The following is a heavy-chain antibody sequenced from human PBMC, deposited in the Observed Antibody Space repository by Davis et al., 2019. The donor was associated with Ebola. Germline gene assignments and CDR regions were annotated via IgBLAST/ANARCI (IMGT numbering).Heavy chain of an antibody. CDR3: ALARGTMWIFDY. CDR1: GFTFSSYA. V-gene: IGHV3-23*01. D-gene: IGHD5-12*01. CDR2: ISDISYIT. Sequence: GGSLRLSCAASGFTFSSYAVSWVRQAPGKGLEWVSLISDISYITYYADSVRGRFTISRDNSKKTLYLQMNKLSAEDSAIYYCALARGTMWIFDYWGQGTLVTVSS. J-gene: IGHJ4*02.